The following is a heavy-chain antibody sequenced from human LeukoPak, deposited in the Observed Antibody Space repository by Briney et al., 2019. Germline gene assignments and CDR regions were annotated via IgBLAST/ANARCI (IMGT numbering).Heavy chain of an antibody. CDR3: AREMSSSGGSWFDP. V-gene: IGHV3-13*01. D-gene: IGHD6-6*01. CDR2: IGTAGDT. J-gene: IGHJ5*02. Sequence: GGSLRLSCAASGFTFSSYDMHWVRQAPGKGLEWVSAIGTAGDTYYPGSVKGRFTISRENAKNSLYLQMNSLRAGDTAVYYCAREMSSSGGSWFDPWGQGTLVTVSS. CDR1: GFTFSSYD.